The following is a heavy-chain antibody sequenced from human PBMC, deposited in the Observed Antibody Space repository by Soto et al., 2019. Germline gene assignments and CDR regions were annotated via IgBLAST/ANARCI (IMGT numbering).Heavy chain of an antibody. CDR2: ISWNSGKN. Sequence: EVQLVESGGGLVQPGRSLRLSCAASGFSFDDYAMHWVRQVPGKGLEWVSGISWNSGKNGYADSVKGRFTVSRDNTKNSVYLQMNSLGGEDTALYYCAKGDSGSPSYGMDVWGQGTTVTVSS. J-gene: IGHJ6*02. CDR1: GFSFDDYA. V-gene: IGHV3-9*01. CDR3: AKGDSGSPSYGMDV. D-gene: IGHD6-6*01.